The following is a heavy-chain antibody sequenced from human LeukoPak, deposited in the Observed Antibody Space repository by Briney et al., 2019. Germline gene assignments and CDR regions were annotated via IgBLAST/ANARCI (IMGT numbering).Heavy chain of an antibody. CDR1: GESFSGDF. CDR2: INHRGRT. Sequence: SETLSLTCGVYGESFSGDFWTWLRQAPGKGLEWIGEINHRGRTNYSPSLTGRVTISVDTSMSQFSLQLRSVTAADTALYYCARGQYDSGGYHYGIRAFYFDYWGQGILVTVSS. CDR3: ARGQYDSGGYHYGIRAFYFDY. D-gene: IGHD3-22*01. V-gene: IGHV4-34*01. J-gene: IGHJ4*02.